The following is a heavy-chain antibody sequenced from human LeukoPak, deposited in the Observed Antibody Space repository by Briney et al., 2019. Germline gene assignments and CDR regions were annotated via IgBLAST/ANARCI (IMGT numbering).Heavy chain of an antibody. Sequence: GASVKVSCKASGGTFSSYAISWVRQAPGQGLEWMGGIIPIFGTANYAQKFQGRVTITADESTSTAYMELSSLRSEDTAVYYCARVGPRWDDSSGYYFAAFDIWGQGTMVTVSS. CDR1: GGTFSSYA. D-gene: IGHD3-22*01. J-gene: IGHJ3*02. CDR2: IIPIFGTA. V-gene: IGHV1-69*13. CDR3: ARVGPRWDDSSGYYFAAFDI.